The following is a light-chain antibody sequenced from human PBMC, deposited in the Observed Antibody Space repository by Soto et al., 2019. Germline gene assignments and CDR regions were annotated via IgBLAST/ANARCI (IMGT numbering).Light chain of an antibody. CDR1: QGISNF. CDR3: QKYSSVIT. J-gene: IGKJ5*01. CDR2: AAS. V-gene: IGKV1-27*01. Sequence: DIQMTQSPSSLSASVGDRVTITCRASQGISNFLAWYQQKPGKVPKLLISAASTLQSGVPSRFTGRGSGTEFTLTTTSPQPEDVATYYCQKYSSVITFGQGTRLEIK.